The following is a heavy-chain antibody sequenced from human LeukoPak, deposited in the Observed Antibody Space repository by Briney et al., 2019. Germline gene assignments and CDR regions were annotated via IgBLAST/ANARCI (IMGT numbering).Heavy chain of an antibody. CDR3: AKDAKPLYSSGWADY. CDR1: GGTFSSYA. V-gene: IGHV1-69*04. Sequence: GASVKVSCKASGGTFSSYAISWVRQAPGQGLEWMGRIIPILGIANYAQKFQGRVTITADKSTSTAYMELSSLRSEDTALYYCAKDAKPLYSSGWADYWGQGTLVTVSS. D-gene: IGHD6-19*01. CDR2: IIPILGIA. J-gene: IGHJ4*02.